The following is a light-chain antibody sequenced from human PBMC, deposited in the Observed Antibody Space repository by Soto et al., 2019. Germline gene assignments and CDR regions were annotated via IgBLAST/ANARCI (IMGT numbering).Light chain of an antibody. CDR1: QSVSSTY. Sequence: EIVLTQSPGTLSLSPGERATLPCRASQSVSSTYLAWYQQKPGQAPRLLIYGASTRATGIPDRFSGSGSGTDFTLTISTLEPEDFAVYYCQQYGSSRWTFGQGTKV. CDR3: QQYGSSRWT. J-gene: IGKJ1*01. CDR2: GAS. V-gene: IGKV3-20*01.